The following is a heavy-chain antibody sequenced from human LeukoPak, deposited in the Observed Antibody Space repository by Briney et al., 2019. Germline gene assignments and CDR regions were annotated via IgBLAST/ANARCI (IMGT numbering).Heavy chain of an antibody. CDR3: TCDPNWVFDN. Sequence: PSETLSLTCTVSGGSISSYYWSWIRQPPGKGLEWIGYIYYSGSTNYNPSLKSRVTISVDTSKNQFSLKLSSVTAADTAVYYCTCDPNWVFDNWGQGTLVTVSS. CDR1: GGSISSYY. CDR2: IYYSGST. J-gene: IGHJ4*02. D-gene: IGHD7-27*01. V-gene: IGHV4-59*08.